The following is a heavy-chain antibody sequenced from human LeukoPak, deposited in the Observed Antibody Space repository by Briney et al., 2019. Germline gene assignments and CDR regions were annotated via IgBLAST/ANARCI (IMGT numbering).Heavy chain of an antibody. J-gene: IGHJ6*03. CDR2: INHSGST. V-gene: IGHV4-34*01. D-gene: IGHD6-19*01. Sequence: NPSETLSLTCAVYGGSFSGYYWSWIRQPPGKGLEWIGEINHSGSTNYNPSLKSRVTISVDTSKNQFSLKLNSVTAADTAVFYCARGPMYSSGWYPPYYYYYMDVWGKGTTVTVSS. CDR1: GGSFSGYY. CDR3: ARGPMYSSGWYPPYYYYYMDV.